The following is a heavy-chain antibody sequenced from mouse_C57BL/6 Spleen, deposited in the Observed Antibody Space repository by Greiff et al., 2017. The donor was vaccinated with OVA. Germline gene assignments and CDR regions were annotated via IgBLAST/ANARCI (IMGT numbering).Heavy chain of an antibody. CDR3: ARDYGSSYWYFDV. Sequence: QVQLQQPGAELVRPGSSVKLSCKASGYTFTSYWMHWVKQRPIQGLEWIGNIDPSDSETHYNQKFKDKATLTVDKSSSTAYMQLSSLTSEDSAGYYCARDYGSSYWYFDVWGTGTTVTVSS. CDR1: GYTFTSYW. V-gene: IGHV1-52*01. D-gene: IGHD1-1*01. J-gene: IGHJ1*03. CDR2: IDPSDSET.